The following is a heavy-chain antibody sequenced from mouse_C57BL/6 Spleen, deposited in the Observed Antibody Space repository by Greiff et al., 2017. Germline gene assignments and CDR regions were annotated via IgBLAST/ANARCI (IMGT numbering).Heavy chain of an antibody. J-gene: IGHJ4*01. Sequence: EVQLQESGAELVRPGASVKLSCTASGFNIKDDYMHWVKQRPEQGLEWIGWIDPENGDTEYASKFQGKATITADTSSNTAYLQLSSLTSEDTAVYYCTTCGYYAYARDYWGQGTSVTVSS. D-gene: IGHD2-3*01. CDR1: GFNIKDDY. V-gene: IGHV14-4*01. CDR3: TTCGYYAYARDY. CDR2: IDPENGDT.